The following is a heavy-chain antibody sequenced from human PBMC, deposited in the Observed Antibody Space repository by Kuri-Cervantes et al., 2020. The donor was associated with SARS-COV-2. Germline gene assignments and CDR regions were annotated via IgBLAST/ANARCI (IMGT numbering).Heavy chain of an antibody. Sequence: GGSLRLSCAASGFTFSDYYMNWVRQAPGKGLEWVSSISSSSTIYYADSVKGRFTISRDNAKNSLYLQMNSLRAEDTAVYYCARAPRFGELSFDYWGQGTLVTVSS. D-gene: IGHD3-10*01. V-gene: IGHV3-69-1*01. CDR3: ARAPRFGELSFDY. CDR2: ISSSSTI. J-gene: IGHJ4*02. CDR1: GFTFSDYY.